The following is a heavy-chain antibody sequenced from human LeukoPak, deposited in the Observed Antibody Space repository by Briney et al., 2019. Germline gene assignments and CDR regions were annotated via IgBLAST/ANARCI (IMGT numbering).Heavy chain of an antibody. CDR2: RYHSGSP. Sequence: SETLSLTCTVSGYSISSGYYWGWIRQPSGKGLEWIGSRYHSGSPYYNPSLKSRVTMLVDMSKNQFSLKLSSVTAADTAVYYCARHGTRGSYLPHWGQGTLVTVSS. V-gene: IGHV4-38-2*02. D-gene: IGHD1-26*01. J-gene: IGHJ4*02. CDR1: GYSISSGYY. CDR3: ARHGTRGSYLPH.